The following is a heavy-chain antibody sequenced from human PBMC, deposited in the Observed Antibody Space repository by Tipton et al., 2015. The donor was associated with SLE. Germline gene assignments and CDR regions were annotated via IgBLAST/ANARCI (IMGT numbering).Heavy chain of an antibody. J-gene: IGHJ4*02. Sequence: TLSLTCSVSGVSISTSRYYWGWIRQSPGQGLEWVGSLYAGGSTYFHPSLKSRLTLSVDTSKNQFSLKLTSVTAADTAVYYCARHELVAAKADYWGQGTLVTVSS. V-gene: IGHV4-39*01. CDR1: GVSISTSRYY. CDR3: ARHELVAAKADY. D-gene: IGHD5-12*01. CDR2: LYAGGST.